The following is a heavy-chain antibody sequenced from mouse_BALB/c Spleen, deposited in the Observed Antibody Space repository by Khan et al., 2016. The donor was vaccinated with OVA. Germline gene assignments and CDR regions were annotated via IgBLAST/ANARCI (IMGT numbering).Heavy chain of an antibody. CDR1: GLTFSSYS. J-gene: IGHJ3*01. Sequence: EVQLQESGGDLVKPGGSLKLSCAASGLTFSSYSMSWVRQTPDKRLEWVASISSDGDYTYYSDSVKGRFTISRDNAKNTLYLQMSSLKSEDTAMYNCPSPLTGSFDYWGQGILVTVSA. CDR2: ISSDGDYT. V-gene: IGHV5-6*01. CDR3: PSPLTGSFDY.